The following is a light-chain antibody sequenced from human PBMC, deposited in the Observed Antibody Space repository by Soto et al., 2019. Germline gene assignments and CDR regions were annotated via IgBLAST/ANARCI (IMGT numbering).Light chain of an antibody. CDR2: SNN. CDR3: AAWDDSPYV. V-gene: IGLV1-44*01. J-gene: IGLJ1*01. Sequence: QSVLTQPPSASGTPGQRVTISCSGSSSNIGSNTVNWYQQLPGTAPKLLIYSNNQRPSGVPDRFSGSKSGTSASLAISGLQSADEADYYCAAWDDSPYVFGTGTKVTVL. CDR1: SSNIGSNT.